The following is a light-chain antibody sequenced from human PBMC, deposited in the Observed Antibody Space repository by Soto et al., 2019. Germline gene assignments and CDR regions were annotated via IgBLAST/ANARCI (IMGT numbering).Light chain of an antibody. CDR2: AAS. CDR3: LQHNTYPWT. Sequence: DIQMTQSPSSLSASIGDRVTITCRSSQVITNDLGWYQQKPGKAPKRLIYAASTLQSGVPSRFSGSGSGTEFTLTISSLQPEDFATYYCLQHNTYPWTFGQGTKV. CDR1: QVITND. V-gene: IGKV1-17*01. J-gene: IGKJ1*01.